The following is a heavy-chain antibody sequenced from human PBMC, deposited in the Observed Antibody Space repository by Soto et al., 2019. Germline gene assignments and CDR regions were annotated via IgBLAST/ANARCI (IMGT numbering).Heavy chain of an antibody. D-gene: IGHD3-3*01. Sequence: GESLKISCAASGFTFSSYSMNWVRQAPGKGLEWVSYISSSSSTIYYADSVKGRFTISRDNAKNSLYLQMNSLRAEDTAVYYCAGDNYDFWSGYYYYYYYMDVWGKGTTVTVSS. J-gene: IGHJ6*03. CDR2: ISSSSSTI. CDR3: AGDNYDFWSGYYYYYYYMDV. V-gene: IGHV3-48*01. CDR1: GFTFSSYS.